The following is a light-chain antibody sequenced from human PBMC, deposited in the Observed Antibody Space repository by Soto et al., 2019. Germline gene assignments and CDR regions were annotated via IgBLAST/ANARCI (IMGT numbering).Light chain of an antibody. Sequence: ALTQPASVSGSPGQSITISCTGTSSDVGGYDYVSWYQHHPGKAPKLMIYKVSNRPSGVSNRFSGSKSGNTASLTISGVQAEDEADYYCSSYTSSTARVFGTGTKVTVL. J-gene: IGLJ1*01. V-gene: IGLV2-14*01. CDR3: SSYTSSTARV. CDR1: SSDVGGYDY. CDR2: KVS.